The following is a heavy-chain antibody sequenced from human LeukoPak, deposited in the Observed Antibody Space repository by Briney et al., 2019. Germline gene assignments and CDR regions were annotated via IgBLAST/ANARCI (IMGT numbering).Heavy chain of an antibody. Sequence: ASVKVSCKASGYTFTSYDINWVRQATGQGLEWMGWMNPNSGNTSYAQKFQGRVTMTRNTSISTAYMELSSLRSEDTAVYYCARRTRYSSGWYVGYWGQGTLVTVSS. CDR1: GYTFTSYD. CDR2: MNPNSGNT. V-gene: IGHV1-8*01. J-gene: IGHJ4*02. CDR3: ARRTRYSSGWYVGY. D-gene: IGHD6-19*01.